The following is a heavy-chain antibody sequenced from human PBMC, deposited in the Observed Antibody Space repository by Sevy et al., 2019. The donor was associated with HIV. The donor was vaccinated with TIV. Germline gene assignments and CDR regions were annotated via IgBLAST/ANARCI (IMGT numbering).Heavy chain of an antibody. V-gene: IGHV4-34*01. D-gene: IGHD3-10*01. CDR1: GGTFSGYL. J-gene: IGHJ3*02. CDR3: ARDGSGSGRNDASDI. CDR2: ITHTGNS. Sequence: SETLSLTCAVDGGTFSGYLWTWIRQSPGKGLEWIGEITHTGNSNYNPSLKSGVTISIDTSKNQFSLKLNSVTAADTAIYFCARDGSGSGRNDASDIWSQGTMVTVSS.